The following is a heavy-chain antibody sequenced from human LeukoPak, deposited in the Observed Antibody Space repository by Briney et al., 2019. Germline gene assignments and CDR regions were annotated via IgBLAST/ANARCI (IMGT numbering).Heavy chain of an antibody. D-gene: IGHD3-3*01. CDR1: GFTLNTYS. CDR2: ISSTGSDM. J-gene: IGHJ6*02. V-gene: IGHV3-21*01. Sequence: PGGSLRLSCAASGFTLNTYSMNWVRQAPGKGLEWVSSISSTGSDMYYVDSVKGRFTISRDNAKNSLFLQVNSLRAEDTAVYYCASGPYYDFWSGYYTYGMDVWGQGTTVTVSS. CDR3: ASGPYYDFWSGYYTYGMDV.